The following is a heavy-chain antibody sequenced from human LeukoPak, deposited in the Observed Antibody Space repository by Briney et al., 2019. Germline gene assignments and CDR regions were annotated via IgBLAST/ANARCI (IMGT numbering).Heavy chain of an antibody. CDR3: ARDSRRQWLAPAPYYYYGMDV. D-gene: IGHD6-19*01. Sequence: PGGSLRLSCAASGFTFSSYEMNWVRQAPGKGLEWVSYVSISGSTIYYADSVKGRFTISRDNAKNSLYLQMNSLRAEDTAVYYCARDSRRQWLAPAPYYYYGMDVWGQGTTVTVFS. J-gene: IGHJ6*02. CDR1: GFTFSSYE. V-gene: IGHV3-48*03. CDR2: VSISGSTI.